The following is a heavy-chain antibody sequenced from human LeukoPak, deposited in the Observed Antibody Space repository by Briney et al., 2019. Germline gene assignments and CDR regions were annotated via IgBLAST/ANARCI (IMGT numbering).Heavy chain of an antibody. V-gene: IGHV3-48*03. J-gene: IGHJ6*03. D-gene: IGHD5-24*01. Sequence: GGYLRLSCAASGFTFSSYEMNWVRQAPGKGLEWVSYISSSGSTIYYADAVRGRFTISRDNAKNSLFLQMNSLRVDDTAIYYCARAGEMRYMDAWGKGTAVAVSS. CDR1: GFTFSSYE. CDR2: ISSSGSTI. CDR3: ARAGEMRYMDA.